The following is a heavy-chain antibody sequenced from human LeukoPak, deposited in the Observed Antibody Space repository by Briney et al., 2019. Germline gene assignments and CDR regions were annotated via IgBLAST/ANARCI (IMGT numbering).Heavy chain of an antibody. V-gene: IGHV4-59*08. Sequence: PSETLSLTCTVSGGSISSYYWSWIRQPPGKGLEYIGYIYYSRSTNYNPSLKSPITISVDTSKNQFSLKLSSVTAADTAVYYCARRGIAAAFDIWGQGTMVTVSS. J-gene: IGHJ3*02. D-gene: IGHD6-13*01. CDR1: GGSISSYY. CDR3: ARRGIAAAFDI. CDR2: IYYSRST.